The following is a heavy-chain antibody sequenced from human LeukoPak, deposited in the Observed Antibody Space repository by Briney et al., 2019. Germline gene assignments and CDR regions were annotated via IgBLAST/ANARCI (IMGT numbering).Heavy chain of an antibody. Sequence: PGGSLRLSCAASGFTFSNYAMSWVRQAPGKGLEWVSSINGRGGSTYYADSVKGRFTISRDNAKNSLYLQMNSLRAEDTAVYYCARSREMATINYWGQGTLVTVSS. V-gene: IGHV3-23*01. CDR1: GFTFSNYA. J-gene: IGHJ4*02. CDR3: ARSREMATINY. CDR2: INGRGGST. D-gene: IGHD5-24*01.